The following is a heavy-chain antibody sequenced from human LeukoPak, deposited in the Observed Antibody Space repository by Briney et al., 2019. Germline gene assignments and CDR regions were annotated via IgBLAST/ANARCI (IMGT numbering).Heavy chain of an antibody. Sequence: PGGSLRLSCAASGFTFSSYAMSWVSQASEKGLAWVSAISGSGGSTYYADSVKGRFTISRDNSKNTLYLQMNSLRAEDTAVYYCARANIVVVVAATLDYWGQGTLVTASS. V-gene: IGHV3-23*01. CDR2: ISGSGGST. CDR1: GFTFSSYA. J-gene: IGHJ4*02. D-gene: IGHD2-15*01. CDR3: ARANIVVVVAATLDY.